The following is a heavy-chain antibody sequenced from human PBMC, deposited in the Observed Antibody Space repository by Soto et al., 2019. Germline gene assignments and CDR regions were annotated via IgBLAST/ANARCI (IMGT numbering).Heavy chain of an antibody. CDR1: GYTFTSYG. CDR3: ARDPNQYRSSWYPDAFDI. V-gene: IGHV1-18*01. J-gene: IGHJ3*02. CDR2: ISAYSGNT. Sequence: ASVKVSCKASGYTFTSYGISWVRQAPGQGLEWMGWISAYSGNTNYAQKLQGRVTMTTDTSTSTAYMELRSLRSDDTAVYYCARDPNQYRSSWYPDAFDIWGQGTMVTVSS. D-gene: IGHD6-13*01.